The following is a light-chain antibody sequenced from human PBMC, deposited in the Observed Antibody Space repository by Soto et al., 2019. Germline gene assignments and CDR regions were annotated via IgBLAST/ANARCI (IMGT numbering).Light chain of an antibody. CDR3: QQTYTMPVT. CDR1: QSIASF. CDR2: ATS. V-gene: IGKV1-39*01. Sequence: DVQMTQSPSSLSASVGDRVTITCRASQSIASFLNWYQQRPGTAPKLLIYATSNLESGVPSRFSGQGSATDFTLSINSLQPEDFATYFCQQTYTMPVTFGQGTRLEMK. J-gene: IGKJ2*01.